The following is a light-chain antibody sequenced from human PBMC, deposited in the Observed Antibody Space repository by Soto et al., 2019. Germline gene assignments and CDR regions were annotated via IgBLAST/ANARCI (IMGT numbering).Light chain of an antibody. V-gene: IGKV3-20*01. Sequence: IVLTQSPGTLSLSPGDRATLSCRPSQSVRNNYVAWYQQKPGQAPRLLIHAASIRATGIPDRFSGSESGTDFTLTISRLEPEDFAVYYCQQYGTSLFTFGPGTKVDMK. J-gene: IGKJ3*01. CDR1: QSVRNNY. CDR2: AAS. CDR3: QQYGTSLFT.